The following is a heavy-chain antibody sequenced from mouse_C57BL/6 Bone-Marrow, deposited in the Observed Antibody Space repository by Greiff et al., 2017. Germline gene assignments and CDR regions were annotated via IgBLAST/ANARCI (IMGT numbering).Heavy chain of an antibody. CDR2: ISSGGDYI. D-gene: IGHD1-1*01. J-gene: IGHJ1*03. CDR1: GFTFSSYA. CDR3: TRDTTVVYWYFDV. V-gene: IGHV5-9-1*02. Sequence: EVQLVESGAGLVKPGGSLKLSWAASGFTFSSYAMSWVRQTPEKRLEWVAYISSGGDYIYYADTVKGRFTIFRENARNTLYLQMSSLKSEDTAMYYCTRDTTVVYWYFDVWGTGTTVTVSS.